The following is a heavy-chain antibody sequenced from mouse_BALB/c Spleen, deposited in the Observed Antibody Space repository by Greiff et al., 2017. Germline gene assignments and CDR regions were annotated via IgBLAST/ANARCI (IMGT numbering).Heavy chain of an antibody. CDR2: ILPGSGST. Sequence: QVQLKESGAELMKPGASVKISCKATGYTFSSYWIEWVKQRPGHGLEWIGEILPGSGSTNYNEKFKGKATFTADTSSNTAYMQLSSLTSEDSAVYYCARRGTTVVGYFDYWGQGTTLTVSS. V-gene: IGHV1-9*01. CDR3: ARRGTTVVGYFDY. CDR1: GYTFSSYW. D-gene: IGHD1-1*01. J-gene: IGHJ2*01.